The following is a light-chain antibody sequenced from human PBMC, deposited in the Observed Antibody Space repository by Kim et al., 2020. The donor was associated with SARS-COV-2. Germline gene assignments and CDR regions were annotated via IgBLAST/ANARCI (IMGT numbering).Light chain of an antibody. CDR3: KKQGSAPWT. V-gene: IGKV3-20*01. J-gene: IGKJ1*01. Sequence: TGERATRSGRPSQSVRNNDLAWYKQKPGKAPRLCIYEASGRATGSEDRFSGGGSGTDFTQTISRREPEEFAVYHCKKQGSAPWTFGQGTKVE. CDR2: EAS. CDR1: QSVRNND.